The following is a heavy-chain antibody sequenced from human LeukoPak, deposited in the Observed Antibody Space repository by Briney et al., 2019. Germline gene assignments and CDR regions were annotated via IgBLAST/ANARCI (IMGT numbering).Heavy chain of an antibody. J-gene: IGHJ4*02. D-gene: IGHD2-2*02. V-gene: IGHV4-31*11. CDR2: ISYTGDT. CDR1: GASINSGAYS. CDR3: ARLTPLYGLDY. Sequence: SQTLSLTCAVSGASINSGAYSWTWIRQRPGEGLEFIGNISYTGDTYFNPSLKSRVAFSVDTPKSHFSLRLTSVTAADTAFYYCARLTPLYGLDYWGQGILATVSS.